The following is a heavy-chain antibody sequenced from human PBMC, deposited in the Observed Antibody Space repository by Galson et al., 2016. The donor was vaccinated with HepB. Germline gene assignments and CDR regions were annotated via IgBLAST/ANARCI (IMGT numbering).Heavy chain of an antibody. Sequence: SLRLSCAASGFTVTSNYMSWVRQAPGKGLEWVSLISTGDTYYADSVKGRFTISRDFSKNSLLLQMNSLRAEDPAVYYGARDGMYDSWSATGVFGIWGQGTMVTVSS. D-gene: IGHD3-3*01. J-gene: IGHJ3*02. CDR1: GFTVTSNY. V-gene: IGHV3-66*01. CDR3: ARDGMYDSWSATGVFGI. CDR2: ISTGDT.